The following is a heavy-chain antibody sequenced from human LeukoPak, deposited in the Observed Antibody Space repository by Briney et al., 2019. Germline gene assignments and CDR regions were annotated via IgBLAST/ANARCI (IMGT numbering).Heavy chain of an antibody. CDR1: GYTFTSYA. Sequence: ASVKVSCKASGYTFTSYAMHWVRQAPGQRLEWMGWINAGNGNTKYSQKLQGRVTMTTDTSTSTAYMELRSLRSDDTAVYYCARLGYCSSTSCYVYYYYYYGMDVWGQGTTVTVSS. J-gene: IGHJ6*02. CDR2: INAGNGNT. CDR3: ARLGYCSSTSCYVYYYYYYGMDV. V-gene: IGHV1-3*01. D-gene: IGHD2-2*01.